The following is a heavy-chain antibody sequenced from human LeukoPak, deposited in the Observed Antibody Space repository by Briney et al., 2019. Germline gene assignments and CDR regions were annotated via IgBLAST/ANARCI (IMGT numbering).Heavy chain of an antibody. Sequence: GGSLRLSCAASGFSFSSFAMTWVRQAPGKGLEWVSSITGGHYATYNTDSVKGRFTISRDNAKNTLYLQMNGLKPEDTAVYYCARNLEFVTTNDAMDVWGQGTTVTISS. CDR2: ITGGHYAT. CDR3: ARNLEFVTTNDAMDV. CDR1: GFSFSSFA. V-gene: IGHV3-23*01. J-gene: IGHJ6*02. D-gene: IGHD4-17*01.